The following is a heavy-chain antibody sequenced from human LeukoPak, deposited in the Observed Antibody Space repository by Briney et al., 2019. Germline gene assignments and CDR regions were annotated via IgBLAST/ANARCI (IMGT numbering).Heavy chain of an antibody. CDR2: IYYSGST. J-gene: IGHJ4*02. Sequence: SETLSLTCTVSGGSISSYYWSWIRQPPGKGLELIGYIYYSGSTNYNPSLKSRVTISVDTSKNQFSLKLSSVTAADTAVYYCARAPSSGYYSWYFDYWGQGTLVTVSS. CDR1: GGSISSYY. V-gene: IGHV4-59*01. CDR3: ARAPSSGYYSWYFDY. D-gene: IGHD3-22*01.